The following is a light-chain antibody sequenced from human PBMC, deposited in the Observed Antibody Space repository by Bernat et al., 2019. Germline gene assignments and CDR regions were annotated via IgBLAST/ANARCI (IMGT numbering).Light chain of an antibody. CDR3: CSYAGSYTDF. V-gene: IGLV2-11*01. CDR1: SSDVGGYNY. CDR2: DVS. Sequence: QSALTQPRSVSGSPGQSVTISCTGTSSDVGGYNYVSWYQQYPGKAPKLMIYDVSKRPSGVPDRFSGSKSGNTASLTISELQAEDEADYYCCSYAGSYTDFFATGTKVSVL. J-gene: IGLJ1*01.